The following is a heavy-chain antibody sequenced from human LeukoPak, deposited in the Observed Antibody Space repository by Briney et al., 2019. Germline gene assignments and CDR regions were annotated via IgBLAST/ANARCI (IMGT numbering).Heavy chain of an antibody. CDR1: GDSVSSNSAA. V-gene: IGHV6-1*01. CDR2: TYYRSKWYN. CDR3: ARDIVTMLRGVITPSGFDP. Sequence: PSQTLSLTCAISGDSVSSNSAAWNWIRQSPSRGLEWLGRTYYRSKWYNDYAVSVKSRITINPDTSKNQFSLQLNSVTPEDTAVYYCARDIVTMLRGVITPSGFDPWGQGTLVTVSS. J-gene: IGHJ5*02. D-gene: IGHD3-10*01.